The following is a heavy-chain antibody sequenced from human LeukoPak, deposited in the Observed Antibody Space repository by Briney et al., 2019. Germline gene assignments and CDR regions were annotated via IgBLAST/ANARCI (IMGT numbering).Heavy chain of an antibody. CDR3: ARGAYGSGIERGMDV. J-gene: IGHJ6*02. CDR1: GFTFSSYS. CDR2: IYSGGST. V-gene: IGHV3-66*01. Sequence: GGSLRLSCAASGFTFSSYSMSWVRQAPGKGLEWVSVIYSGGSTYYADSVRGRFTISRDNSKNTLYLQMNGLRAEDTAVYYCARGAYGSGIERGMDVWGQGTTVTVSS. D-gene: IGHD3-10*01.